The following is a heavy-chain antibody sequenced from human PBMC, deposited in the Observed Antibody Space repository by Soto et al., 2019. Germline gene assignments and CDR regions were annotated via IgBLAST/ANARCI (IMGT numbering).Heavy chain of an antibody. CDR1: GFAFDISG. V-gene: IGHV3-23*01. Sequence: PAGSMTLSCSGSGFAFDISGMGWVRQAQGKGLQWVAVISGSGGSTYYADSVKGRFTISRDNSKNTLYLQMDSLRLEDTAVYYCAKDRVPLAASESWGQGTLVTVSS. CDR2: ISGSGGST. J-gene: IGHJ5*02. CDR3: AKDRVPLAASES. D-gene: IGHD6-13*01.